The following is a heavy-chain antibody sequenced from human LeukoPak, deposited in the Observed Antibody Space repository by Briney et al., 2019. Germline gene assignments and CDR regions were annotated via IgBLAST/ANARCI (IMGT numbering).Heavy chain of an antibody. CDR3: ARYYDSSGYDFEY. D-gene: IGHD3-22*01. Sequence: WASVKVSCKASGYTFTSYDINWVRQATGQGLEWKGWMNPNSGNTGYAQKFQGRVTITRNTSISTAYMELSSLRSEDTAVYYCARYYDSSGYDFEYWAQGTLVTVSS. V-gene: IGHV1-8*01. CDR1: GYTFTSYD. J-gene: IGHJ4*02. CDR2: MNPNSGNT.